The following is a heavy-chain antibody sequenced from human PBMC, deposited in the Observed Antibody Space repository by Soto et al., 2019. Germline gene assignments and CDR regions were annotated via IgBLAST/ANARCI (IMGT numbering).Heavy chain of an antibody. CDR3: ARGEFDCSSTSCYIGGWFDP. V-gene: IGHV4-30-2*05. CDR1: GGSINSAGHS. J-gene: IGHJ5*02. D-gene: IGHD2-2*02. Sequence: PSETLSLTCTVSGGSINSAGHSWGWVRQSPGKGLEWIGYSYHSGSTYYNPSLKSRVTISVDTSKNQFSLKLSSVTAADTALYYCARGEFDCSSTSCYIGGWFDPWGQGTLVTVSS. CDR2: SYHSGST.